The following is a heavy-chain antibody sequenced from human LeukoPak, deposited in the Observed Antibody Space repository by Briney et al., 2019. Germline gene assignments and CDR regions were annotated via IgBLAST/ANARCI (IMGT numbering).Heavy chain of an antibody. Sequence: HPGGSLRLSCAASGFTFSSYWMHWVRQAPGKGLVWVSRINSDGSSTSYADSVKGRFTISRDNAKNTLYLQMNSLRAEDTAVYYCARVPNYDSSGKTTYYMDVWGKGTTVTVSS. J-gene: IGHJ6*03. CDR1: GFTFSSYW. V-gene: IGHV3-74*01. D-gene: IGHD3-22*01. CDR2: INSDGSST. CDR3: ARVPNYDSSGKTTYYMDV.